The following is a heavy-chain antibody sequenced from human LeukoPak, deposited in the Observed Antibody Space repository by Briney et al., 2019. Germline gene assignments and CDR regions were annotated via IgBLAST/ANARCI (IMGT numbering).Heavy chain of an antibody. Sequence: GGSLRLSCAASGFTVSSSYMNWVRQAPGRGLEWVSVIYSGGSTYYADSVKGRFTFSRDNSNNTLYLQINILRAEDTAVYYCARWSGWTRGDSFDIWGQGTMVTVSS. J-gene: IGHJ3*02. CDR2: IYSGGST. CDR1: GFTVSSSY. CDR3: ARWSGWTRGDSFDI. V-gene: IGHV3-66*01. D-gene: IGHD3-10*01.